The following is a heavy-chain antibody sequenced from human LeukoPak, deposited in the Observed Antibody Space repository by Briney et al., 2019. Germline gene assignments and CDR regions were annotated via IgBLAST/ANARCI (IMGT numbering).Heavy chain of an antibody. Sequence: GGSLRLSCAGSGFTFGGYGMHWFRQTPGKGLEWVAFIAYDGSRAFYADSVKGRFTISRDNSKNTMSVQMDDLRAEDTAVYYCTRYNNDHFDYWGQGTLVTVSS. J-gene: IGHJ4*02. CDR1: GFTFGGYG. D-gene: IGHD1-14*01. V-gene: IGHV3-33*01. CDR2: IAYDGSRA. CDR3: TRYNNDHFDY.